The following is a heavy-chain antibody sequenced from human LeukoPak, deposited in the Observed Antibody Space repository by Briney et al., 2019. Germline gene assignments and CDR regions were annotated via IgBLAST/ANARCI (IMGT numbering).Heavy chain of an antibody. J-gene: IGHJ6*02. D-gene: IGHD3-22*01. Sequence: GASVKVSCKASGYTFTSYGISWVRQAPGQGLEWMGWMNPNSGNTGYAQKFQGRVTMTRNTSISTAYMELSSLRSEDTAVYYCAYSSGYYYGEAYGMDVWGQGTTVTVSS. CDR3: AYSSGYYYGEAYGMDV. CDR2: MNPNSGNT. V-gene: IGHV1-8*02. CDR1: GYTFTSYG.